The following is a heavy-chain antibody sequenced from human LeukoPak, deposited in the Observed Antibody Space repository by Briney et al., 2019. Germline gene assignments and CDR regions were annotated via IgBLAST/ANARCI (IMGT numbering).Heavy chain of an antibody. CDR2: IKSKTDGGTT. CDR3: TTDSGVVTGTLEGFDY. V-gene: IGHV3-15*01. Sequence: GGSLRLSCAASGFTFSNAWMSWVRQAPGKGLEWVGRIKSKTDGGTTDYAAPVKGRFTISRDDSKNTLYLQMNSLKTEDTAVYYCTTDSGVVTGTLEGFDYWGQGTLVTVSS. CDR1: GFTFSNAW. J-gene: IGHJ4*02. D-gene: IGHD1-1*01.